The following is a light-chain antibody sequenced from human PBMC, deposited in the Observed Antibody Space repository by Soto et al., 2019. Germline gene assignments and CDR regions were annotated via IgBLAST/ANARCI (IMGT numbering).Light chain of an antibody. CDR1: QSVSSY. J-gene: IGKJ1*01. Sequence: EIVLTQFPATLSLSPGERATLSCRASQSVSSYLAWYQQKRGQAPRLLIFDSSNRATGIPARFSGSGSGTDFSLTISSLEPEDFAVYYCQQYGSSRWTFGQGTKVEI. CDR2: DSS. CDR3: QQYGSSRWT. V-gene: IGKV3-11*01.